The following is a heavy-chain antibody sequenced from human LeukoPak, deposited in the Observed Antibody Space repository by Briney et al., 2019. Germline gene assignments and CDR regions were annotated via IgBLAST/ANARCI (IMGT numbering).Heavy chain of an antibody. CDR2: ISSSSSTI. V-gene: IGHV3-48*01. D-gene: IGHD3-3*01. Sequence: GGSLRLSCAASGFTFSSYSMNWVRQAPGKGLEWVSYISSSSSTIYYADSVKGRFTISRDNAKNSLYLQMNSLRAEDTAVYYCARDTTTYYDFWSGYYTMNITDYWGQGTLVTVSS. J-gene: IGHJ4*02. CDR1: GFTFSSYS. CDR3: ARDTTTYYDFWSGYYTMNITDY.